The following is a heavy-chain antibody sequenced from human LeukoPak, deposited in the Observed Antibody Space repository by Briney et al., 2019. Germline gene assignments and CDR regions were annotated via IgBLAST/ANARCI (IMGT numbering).Heavy chain of an antibody. CDR2: INDDGTTT. CDR1: GFIFGAYW. Sequence: PGGSLRLSCGASGFIFGAYWMLWVRQVPGKGLVWVSRINDDGTTTDYADSVRGRFTISRDNAKNTLYLQMSSLRAEDTAIYYCARSQMDVWGHGTTVTVSS. V-gene: IGHV3-74*01. J-gene: IGHJ6*02. CDR3: ARSQMDV.